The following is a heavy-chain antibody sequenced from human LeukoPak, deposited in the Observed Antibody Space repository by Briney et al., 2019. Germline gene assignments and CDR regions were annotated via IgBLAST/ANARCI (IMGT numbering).Heavy chain of an antibody. V-gene: IGHV4-59*01. D-gene: IGHD3-22*01. CDR2: IYNSGST. CDR3: ARIYYDSGAYYRRAFDI. J-gene: IGHJ3*02. Sequence: RPSGTLSLTCTASGGSISTYYWSWIRQPPGKGLEWIAYIYNSGSTNSNASLKSRVTISVDTSKNQFSLRLSSVTAADTAVYYCARIYYDSGAYYRRAFDIWGQGTMVSVSS. CDR1: GGSISTYY.